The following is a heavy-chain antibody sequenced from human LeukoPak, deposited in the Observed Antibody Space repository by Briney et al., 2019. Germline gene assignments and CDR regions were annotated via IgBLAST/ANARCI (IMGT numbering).Heavy chain of an antibody. CDR1: GGSISSSSYY. J-gene: IGHJ3*02. CDR3: ARPKKVAAAGTSAFDI. Sequence: SETLSLTCTVSGGSISSSSYYWGWIRQPPGKGLEWIGSIYYSGSTYYNPSLKSRVTISVDTSKNQFSLKLSSVTAADTAVYYCARPKKVAAAGTSAFDIWGQGTMVTVSS. D-gene: IGHD6-13*01. V-gene: IGHV4-39*01. CDR2: IYYSGST.